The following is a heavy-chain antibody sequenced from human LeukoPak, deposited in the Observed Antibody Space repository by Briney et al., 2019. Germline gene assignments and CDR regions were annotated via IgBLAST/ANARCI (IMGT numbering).Heavy chain of an antibody. CDR3: AREGYYDSSGYNVPSFDY. CDR1: GGSISSGSYY. D-gene: IGHD3-22*01. V-gene: IGHV4-61*02. J-gene: IGHJ4*02. Sequence: SQTLSLTCTVSGGSISSGSYYWSWIWQPAGKGQEWIGRIYTSGSTNYNPSLKSRVTISVDTSKNQFSLKLSSVTAADTAVYYCAREGYYDSSGYNVPSFDYWGQGTLVTVSS. CDR2: IYTSGST.